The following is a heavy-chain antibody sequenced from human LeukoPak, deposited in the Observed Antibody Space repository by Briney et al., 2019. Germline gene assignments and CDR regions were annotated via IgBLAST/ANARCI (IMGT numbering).Heavy chain of an antibody. V-gene: IGHV1-69*13. Sequence: SVKVSCKASGGTFSSYAISWVRQAPGQGLEWMGGIIPIFGTANYAQKFQGRVTITADESTSTAYMELSRLRSEDTAVYYCAREVVPAAIHAFDIWGQGTMVTVSS. J-gene: IGHJ3*02. CDR3: AREVVPAAIHAFDI. CDR1: GGTFSSYA. CDR2: IIPIFGTA. D-gene: IGHD2-2*02.